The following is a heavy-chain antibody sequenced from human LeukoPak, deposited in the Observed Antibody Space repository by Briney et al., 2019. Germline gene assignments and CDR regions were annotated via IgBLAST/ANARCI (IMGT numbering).Heavy chain of an antibody. Sequence: GGSLRLSCAVSGFTLSSSWMTWVRQAPGKGLEWGATIKEDGSEKYYVDSVKGRFTISRDNAKNSLYLQMNSLRAEDTAVYFCARDRISSWGKGTTVTVSS. CDR2: IKEDGSEK. CDR3: ARDRISS. CDR1: GFTLSSSW. D-gene: IGHD3-10*01. J-gene: IGHJ6*04. V-gene: IGHV3-7*01.